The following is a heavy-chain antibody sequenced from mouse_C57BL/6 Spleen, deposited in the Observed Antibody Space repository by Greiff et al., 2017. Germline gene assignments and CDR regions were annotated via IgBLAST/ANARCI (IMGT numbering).Heavy chain of an antibody. CDR3: ASPLRITTEDYFDY. CDR2: INPNNGGT. D-gene: IGHD1-1*01. V-gene: IGHV1-22*01. J-gene: IGHJ2*01. Sequence: EVQLQESGPELVKPGASVKMSCKASGYTFTDYNMHWVKQSHGKSLEWIGYINPNNGGTSYNQKFKGKATLTVNKSSSTAYMELRSLTSEDSAVYYCASPLRITTEDYFDYWGQGTTLTVSS. CDR1: GYTFTDYN.